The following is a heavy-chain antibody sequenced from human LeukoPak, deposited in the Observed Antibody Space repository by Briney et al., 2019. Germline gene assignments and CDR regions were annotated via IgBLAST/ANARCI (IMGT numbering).Heavy chain of an antibody. V-gene: IGHV3-21*01. Sequence: PGGSLRLSCAASGFTFSSYAMSWVRQAPGKGLEWVSSISSSSSYIYYADSVKGRFTISRDNAKNSLYLQMNSLRAGDTAVYYCARLSLNIVGASKAFDIWGQGTMVTVSS. D-gene: IGHD1-26*01. J-gene: IGHJ3*02. CDR2: ISSSSSYI. CDR3: ARLSLNIVGASKAFDI. CDR1: GFTFSSYA.